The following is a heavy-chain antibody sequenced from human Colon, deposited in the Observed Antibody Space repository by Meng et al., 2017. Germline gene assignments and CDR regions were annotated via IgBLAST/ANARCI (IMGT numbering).Heavy chain of an antibody. V-gene: IGHV3-74*01. J-gene: IGHJ4*02. CDR3: TIVDGY. CDR2: MNDDGSFT. D-gene: IGHD3/OR15-3a*01. Sequence: EVKLVESGGDLVQPGGSLRLSCAVSGFTLSSDWIHWVRQVPGKGLVWVSTMNDDGSFTTYEDSVKGRFTISRDNAKNTLYLQMDNLRVEDSAVYYCTIVDGYWGQGTLVTVS. CDR1: GFTLSSDW.